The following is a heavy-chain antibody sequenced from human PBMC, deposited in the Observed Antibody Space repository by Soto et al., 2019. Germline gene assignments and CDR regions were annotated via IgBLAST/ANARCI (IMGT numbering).Heavy chain of an antibody. CDR1: GFTFSDYY. V-gene: IGHV3-11*01. CDR2: ISSSGSTI. J-gene: IGHJ6*03. Sequence: GGSLRLSCAASGFTFSDYYMSWIRQAPGKGLEWVSYISSSGSTIYYADSVKGRFTISRDNAKNSLYLQMNSLRAEDTAVYYCAMNYYYYYMDVWGKGTTVTVSS. CDR3: AMNYYYYYMDV.